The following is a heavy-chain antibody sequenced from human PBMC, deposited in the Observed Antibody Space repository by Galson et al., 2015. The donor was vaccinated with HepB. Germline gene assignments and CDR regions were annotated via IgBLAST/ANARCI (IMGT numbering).Heavy chain of an antibody. V-gene: IGHV3-30*18. Sequence: SLRLSCAASGFTFSSYGMHWVRQAPGKGLEWVAVISYDGSNKYYADSVKGRFTISRDNSKNTLYLQMNSLRAEDTAVYYCVKDQGGSYFLSMDVWGQGTTVTVSS. CDR3: VKDQGGSYFLSMDV. CDR2: ISYDGSNK. D-gene: IGHD1-26*01. CDR1: GFTFSSYG. J-gene: IGHJ6*02.